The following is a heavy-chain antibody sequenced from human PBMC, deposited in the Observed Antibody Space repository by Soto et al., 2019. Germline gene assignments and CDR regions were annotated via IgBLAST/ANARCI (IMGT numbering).Heavy chain of an antibody. J-gene: IGHJ6*02. CDR1: GGSFSGYY. D-gene: IGHD3-3*01. CDR3: ARAPYDFWSGHLGSYYYYYGMDV. V-gene: IGHV4-34*01. Sequence: SETLSLTCAVYGGSFSGYYWSWIRQPPGKGLEWIGEINHSGSTNYNPSLKSRVTISVDTPKNQFSLKLSSVTAADTAVYYCARAPYDFWSGHLGSYYYYYGMDVWGQGTTVTVSS. CDR2: INHSGST.